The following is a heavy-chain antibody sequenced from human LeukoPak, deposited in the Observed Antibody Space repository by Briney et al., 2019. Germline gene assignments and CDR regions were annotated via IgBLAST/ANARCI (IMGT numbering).Heavy chain of an antibody. J-gene: IGHJ3*02. D-gene: IGHD2-8*01. CDR3: ARDNGGADI. CDR2: IYYSGST. CDR1: GGSISSHY. Sequence: SETLSLTCTVSGGSISSHYWSWIRQPPGKGLEWIGYIYYSGSTNYNPSLKSRVTISVDTSKNQFSLKLSSVTAADTAVYYCARDNGGADIWGQGTMVTVSP. V-gene: IGHV4-59*11.